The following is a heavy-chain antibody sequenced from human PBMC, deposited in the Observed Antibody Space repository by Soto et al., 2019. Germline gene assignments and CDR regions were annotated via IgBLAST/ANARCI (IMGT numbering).Heavy chain of an antibody. Sequence: SETLSLTCTVSGGSISRGGYYWSWIRQHPGKGLEWIGYIYYSGSTYYNPSLKSRVTISVDTSKNQFSLKLSSVTAADTAVYYCARDMGYFSSTSCYPHYGMDVWGQGTTLTVSS. V-gene: IGHV4-31*03. CDR2: IYYSGST. CDR1: GGSISRGGYY. D-gene: IGHD2-2*01. CDR3: ARDMGYFSSTSCYPHYGMDV. J-gene: IGHJ6*02.